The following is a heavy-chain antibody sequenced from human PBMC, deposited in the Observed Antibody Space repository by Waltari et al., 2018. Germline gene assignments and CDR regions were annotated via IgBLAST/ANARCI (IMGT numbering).Heavy chain of an antibody. J-gene: IGHJ4*02. CDR3: VMYSSAFLGDC. V-gene: IGHV3-74*01. Sequence: QLVESGGGLVQPGGYLRLSCAAPGFPFSRYWLPWVRQAPGKGLVSVSNINTDGSITRYADSVKGRFTISRDNAKNTLFLQMNSLRAEDTAVYYCVMYSSAFLGDCWGQGTLVDVSS. CDR2: INTDGSIT. D-gene: IGHD6-25*01. CDR1: GFPFSRYW.